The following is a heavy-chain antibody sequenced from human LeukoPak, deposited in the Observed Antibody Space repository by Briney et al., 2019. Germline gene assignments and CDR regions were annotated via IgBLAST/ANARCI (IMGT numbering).Heavy chain of an antibody. V-gene: IGHV3-21*01. CDR1: GFTFSSYS. J-gene: IGHJ4*02. D-gene: IGHD3-22*01. CDR3: ARAPYYYDSSGYNDY. Sequence: PGGSLRLSCAASGFTFSSYSMNWVRQAPGKGLEWVSSISSSSSYIYYADSVKGRFTISGDNAKNSLYLQMNSLRAEDTAVYYCARAPYYYDSSGYNDYWGQGTLVTVSS. CDR2: ISSSSSYI.